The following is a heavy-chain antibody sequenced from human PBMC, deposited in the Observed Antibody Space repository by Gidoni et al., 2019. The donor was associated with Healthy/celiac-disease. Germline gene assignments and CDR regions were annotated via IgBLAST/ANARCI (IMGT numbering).Heavy chain of an antibody. CDR2: IYYSGST. CDR1: GGSISSSSYY. Sequence: QLQLQESGPGLVKPSETLSLTCTVSGGSISSSSYYWGWIRQPPGKGLEWIGSIYYSGSTYYNPALKSRVTISVDTSKNQFSLKLSSVTAADTAVYYCAREPPPWETYYDSSGYVVYWGQGTLVTVSS. D-gene: IGHD3-22*01. V-gene: IGHV4-39*07. J-gene: IGHJ4*02. CDR3: AREPPPWETYYDSSGYVVY.